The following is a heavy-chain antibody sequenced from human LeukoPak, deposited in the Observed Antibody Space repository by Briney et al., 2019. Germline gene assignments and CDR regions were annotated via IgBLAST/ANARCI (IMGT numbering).Heavy chain of an antibody. V-gene: IGHV3-15*01. CDR1: GFSFINAW. CDR3: TTVYSDSGGFYFNYCDY. J-gene: IGHJ4*02. D-gene: IGHD3-22*01. Sequence: GGSLRLSCAASGFSFINAWMSWVRQAPGKGLEWVGRIKSKTDGETTDYAAPVKGRFTISRDDSKNTLYLQMNSLKTEDTAVYYCTTVYSDSGGFYFNYCDYWGQGTLVTVST. CDR2: IKSKTDGETT.